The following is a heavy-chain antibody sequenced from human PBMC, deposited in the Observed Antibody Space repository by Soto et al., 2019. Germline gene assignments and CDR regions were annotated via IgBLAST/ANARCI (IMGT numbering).Heavy chain of an antibody. CDR1: GGTFSTSS. CDR2: ILPIFGTA. J-gene: IGHJ3*02. V-gene: IGHV1-69*14. CDR3: VRRHAYGGNSDAFDI. D-gene: IGHD4-17*01. Sequence: QVQLVQSGAEVKKPGSSVKVSCQASGGTFSTSSINWVRQAPGQRPEWLGNILPIFGTADYAQKFQDRVTITADNSTDTAYNELRSLFSEDTGVYFCVRRHAYGGNSDAFDIWGQGTVVTVSS.